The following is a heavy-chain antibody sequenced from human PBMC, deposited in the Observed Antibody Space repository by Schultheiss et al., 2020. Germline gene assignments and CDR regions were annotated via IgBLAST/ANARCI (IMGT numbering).Heavy chain of an antibody. CDR3: ARDYGLRTPCFDY. D-gene: IGHD3-3*01. J-gene: IGHJ4*02. CDR2: ISGSDGST. V-gene: IGHV3-53*05. CDR1: GFTVSSNY. Sequence: GGSLRLSCAASGFTVSSNYMSWVRQAPGKGLEWVSSISGSDGSTYYADSVKGRFTISRDNSKNTLYLQMNSLRAEDTAVYYCARDYGLRTPCFDYWGQGSLVNVSS.